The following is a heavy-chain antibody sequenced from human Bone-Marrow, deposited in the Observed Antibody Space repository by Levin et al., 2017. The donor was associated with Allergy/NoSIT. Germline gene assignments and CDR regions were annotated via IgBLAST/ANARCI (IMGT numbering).Heavy chain of an antibody. CDR2: IKINADGGTT. Sequence: PGGSLRLSCAASGFTFTDAWMSWVRQAPGKGLQWVGRIKINADGGTTEYAAPVKGRFTISRDDSKETLYLQMTSLKTEDTALYYCTTAVISGYTVVDYWGQGTLVIVSS. V-gene: IGHV3-15*01. CDR1: GFTFTDAW. CDR3: TTAVISGYTVVDY. D-gene: IGHD5-12*01. J-gene: IGHJ4*02.